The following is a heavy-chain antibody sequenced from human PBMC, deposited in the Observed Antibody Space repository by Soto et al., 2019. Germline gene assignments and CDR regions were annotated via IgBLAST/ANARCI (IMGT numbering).Heavy chain of an antibody. CDR1: GFSLSTSGVG. CDR2: IYWDDDK. V-gene: IGHV2-5*02. D-gene: IGHD3-10*01. Sequence: QITLKESGPTLVKPTQTLTLTCTFSGFSLSTSGVGVGWIRQPPGKALKWLALIYWDDDKRYSPSLRSRLTITKDTSKNQVVLTMTNIDPVDTATYYCAHRLFGSGSYQFDYWGQGTLVTVSS. J-gene: IGHJ4*02. CDR3: AHRLFGSGSYQFDY.